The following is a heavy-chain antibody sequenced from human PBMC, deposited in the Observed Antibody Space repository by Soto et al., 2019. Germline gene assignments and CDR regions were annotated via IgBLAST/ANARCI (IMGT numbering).Heavy chain of an antibody. CDR2: INHSGRV. CDR3: STRDYDTNGYYRFEP. D-gene: IGHD3-22*01. Sequence: PSETLSLTCAVYVGSFSGHSWTLIRQSPGKGLECIWDINHSGRVNYSPSLKSRVTISLDTSKNQFSPTLSAVTAADTAMYYCSTRDYDTNGYYRFEPWGQGTLVTVSS. J-gene: IGHJ5*01. V-gene: IGHV4-34*01. CDR1: VGSFSGHS.